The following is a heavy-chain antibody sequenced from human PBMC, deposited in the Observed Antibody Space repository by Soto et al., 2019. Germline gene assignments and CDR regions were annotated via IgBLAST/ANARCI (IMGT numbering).Heavy chain of an antibody. CDR3: ATINLYSSGRYYSDY. CDR2: IIPIFGTA. J-gene: IGHJ4*02. D-gene: IGHD6-19*01. Sequence: SVKVSCKASGGTFSSYAISWVRQAPGQGLEWMGGIIPIFGTANYAQKFQGRVTITADESTSTAYMELSSLRSEDTAVYYCATINLYSSGRYYSDYWGQGTLVTVSS. CDR1: GGTFSSYA. V-gene: IGHV1-69*13.